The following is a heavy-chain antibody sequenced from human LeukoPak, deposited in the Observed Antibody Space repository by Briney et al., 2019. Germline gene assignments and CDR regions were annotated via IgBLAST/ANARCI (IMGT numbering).Heavy chain of an antibody. V-gene: IGHV3-11*01. CDR3: ARERFVVVTAVGAFDI. CDR1: GFTFSDYY. D-gene: IGHD2-21*02. J-gene: IGHJ3*02. Sequence: GGSLRLSCAASGFTFSDYYMSWIRQAPGKGLEWVSYISSSGSTIYYADSVKGRFTISRDNAKNSLYLQMNSLRAEDTAVYYCARERFVVVTAVGAFDIWGQGTMVTVSS. CDR2: ISSSGSTI.